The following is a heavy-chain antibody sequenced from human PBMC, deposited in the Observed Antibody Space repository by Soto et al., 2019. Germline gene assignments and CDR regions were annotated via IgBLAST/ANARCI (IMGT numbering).Heavy chain of an antibody. D-gene: IGHD2-15*01. CDR2: IYTSGST. CDR3: ARESTVAVTDNWFDS. CDR1: GAFISGYY. V-gene: IGHV4-4*07. J-gene: IGHJ5*01. Sequence: SETLSLTCTVSGAFISGYYWSWIRQPAGKGLEWIGRIYTSGSTKYSPSLKSRATMSVDTSKEQFSLKLNSVTAADTAVYYCARESTVAVTDNWFDSWGQGTLVTVSS.